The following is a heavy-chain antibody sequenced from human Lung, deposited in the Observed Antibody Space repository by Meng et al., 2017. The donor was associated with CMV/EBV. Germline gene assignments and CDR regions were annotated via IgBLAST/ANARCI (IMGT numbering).Heavy chain of an antibody. V-gene: IGHV4-59*01. CDR3: AGPDDKGSSPHDPFDI. J-gene: IGHJ3*02. Sequence: LXXTVSGASISSNYWSWSRRPPGKGLEYIGSISSTGYLEYSPSLKGRATISLDTSKNHFSLKLTSVTAADTAMYYCAGPDDKGSSPHDPFDIWGQGXMVTVSS. CDR2: ISSTGYL. CDR1: GASISSNY. D-gene: IGHD1-1*01.